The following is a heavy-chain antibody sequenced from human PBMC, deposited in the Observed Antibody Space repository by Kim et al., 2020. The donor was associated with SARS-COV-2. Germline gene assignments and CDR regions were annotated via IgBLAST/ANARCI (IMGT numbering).Heavy chain of an antibody. Sequence: SETLSLTCTVSGGSISSSSYYWGWIRQPPGKGLEWIGSIYYSGSTYYNPSLKSRVTISVDTSKNQFSLKLSSVTAADTAVYYCARHGVRHITMVRGVNVGGMDVWGQGTTVTVSS. CDR2: IYYSGST. V-gene: IGHV4-39*01. CDR1: GGSISSSSYY. CDR3: ARHGVRHITMVRGVNVGGMDV. J-gene: IGHJ6*02. D-gene: IGHD3-10*01.